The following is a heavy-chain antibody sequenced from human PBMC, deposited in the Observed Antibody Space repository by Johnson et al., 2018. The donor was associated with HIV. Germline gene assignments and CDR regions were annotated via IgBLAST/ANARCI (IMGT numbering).Heavy chain of an antibody. CDR1: GFTLSTYW. D-gene: IGHD3-22*01. V-gene: IGHV3-7*01. Sequence: VQLVESGGGLVQPGGSLRLSCAASGFTLSTYWMSWVRQAPGKGLEWVANIKQDGSEKYCVDSVKGRFTISRDNSKNTLYLQMNSLRAEDTAVYYCARGGARSSGYYSAFDIWGQGTMVTVSS. J-gene: IGHJ3*02. CDR3: ARGGARSSGYYSAFDI. CDR2: IKQDGSEK.